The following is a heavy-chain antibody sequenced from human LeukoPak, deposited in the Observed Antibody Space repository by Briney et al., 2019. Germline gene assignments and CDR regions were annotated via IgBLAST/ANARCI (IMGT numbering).Heavy chain of an antibody. D-gene: IGHD6-13*01. Sequence: SQTLSLTCTVSGDSISGSAYYWSWIRQFPGQGLEWIGHIYSGGSTYYNPALKNRLIMAIDTSKNQFSLGLTSVTAADTAVYYCARAAAAAPDVWGQGTLVTVSS. CDR1: GDSISGSAYY. J-gene: IGHJ4*02. V-gene: IGHV4-31*03. CDR3: ARAAAAAPDV. CDR2: IYSGGST.